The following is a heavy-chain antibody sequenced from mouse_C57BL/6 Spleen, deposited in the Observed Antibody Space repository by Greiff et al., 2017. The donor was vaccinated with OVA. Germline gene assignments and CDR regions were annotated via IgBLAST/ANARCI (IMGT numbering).Heavy chain of an antibody. V-gene: IGHV1-64*01. Sequence: QVQLKQSGAELVKPGASVKLSCKASGYTFTSYWMHWVKQRPGQGLEWIGMIHPNSGSTNYNEKFKSKATLTVDKSSSTAYMQLSSLTSEDSAVYYCVRGYYGSSYDYAMDYWGQGTSVTVSS. J-gene: IGHJ4*01. CDR1: GYTFTSYW. D-gene: IGHD1-1*01. CDR2: IHPNSGST. CDR3: VRGYYGSSYDYAMDY.